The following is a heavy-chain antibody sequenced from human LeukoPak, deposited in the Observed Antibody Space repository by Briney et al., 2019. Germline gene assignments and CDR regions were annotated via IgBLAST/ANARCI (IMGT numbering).Heavy chain of an antibody. CDR3: ARAPGIRRSFDS. Sequence: PSETLSLTCTVSGGSISSYYWSWIRQPPGKGLEWIGYIYYSGSTNYNPSLKSRVTMSVDTSKNQFSLKLSSVTAADTAVYFCARAPGIRRSFDSWGQGTLVTVSS. D-gene: IGHD3-10*01. CDR2: IYYSGST. J-gene: IGHJ4*02. V-gene: IGHV4-59*01. CDR1: GGSISSYY.